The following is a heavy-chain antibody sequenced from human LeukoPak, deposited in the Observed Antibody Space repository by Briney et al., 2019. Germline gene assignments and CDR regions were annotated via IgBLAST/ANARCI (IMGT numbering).Heavy chain of an antibody. D-gene: IGHD6-13*01. CDR3: ARVYYSNSYDYWYFDL. J-gene: IGHJ2*01. Sequence: PSETLSLTCTVYGASISAYYWSWIRQPPGKGLEWIAYIYYSGSTNYNPSLKSRVTISVDTSKNQFSLKLSSVTAADTAVYYCARVYYSNSYDYWYFDLWGRGTLVTVSS. CDR2: IYYSGST. CDR1: GASISAYY. V-gene: IGHV4-59*01.